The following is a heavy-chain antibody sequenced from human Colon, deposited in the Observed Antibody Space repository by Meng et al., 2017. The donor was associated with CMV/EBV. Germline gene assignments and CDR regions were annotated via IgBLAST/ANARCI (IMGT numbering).Heavy chain of an antibody. J-gene: IGHJ6*02. CDR2: LKSDGSST. Sequence: GGSLRLSCAASGFTFSDHYMDWFRQAPGKGLVWVSRLKSDGSSTTYADSVKGRFTISRDNAKNTLYLQMNSLRGEDTAEYYCARDNYYGMDVWGQGTTVTVSS. V-gene: IGHV3-74*01. CDR1: GFTFSDHY. CDR3: ARDNYYGMDV.